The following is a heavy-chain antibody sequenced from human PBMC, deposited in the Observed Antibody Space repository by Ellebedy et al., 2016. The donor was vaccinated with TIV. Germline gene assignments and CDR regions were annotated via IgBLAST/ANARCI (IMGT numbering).Heavy chain of an antibody. CDR2: IDTSSSTI. Sequence: GESLKISCAASGFTFSSYSMNWVRQAPGKGLEWVSYIDTSSSTIYYADSVKGRFTISRDNAKNSLYLQMNSLRDEDTAVYYCARGRGTMFGVVTNYWYFDLWGRGTLVTVSS. CDR3: ARGRGTMFGVVTNYWYFDL. D-gene: IGHD3-3*01. CDR1: GFTFSSYS. J-gene: IGHJ2*01. V-gene: IGHV3-48*02.